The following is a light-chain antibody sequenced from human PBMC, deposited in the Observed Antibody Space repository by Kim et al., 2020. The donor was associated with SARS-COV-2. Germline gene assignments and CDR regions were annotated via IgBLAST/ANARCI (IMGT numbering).Light chain of an antibody. J-gene: IGLJ2*01. CDR1: SSDVGGYNY. V-gene: IGLV2-14*01. CDR2: DVS. Sequence: QSALTQPASVSGSPGQSITISCTGTSSDVGGYNYVSWYQQHPGKAPKLMIHDVSKRPSGVSNRFSGSKSGNTASLTISGLQAEDEADYYCSSYTSSSTFFLLGGGTQLTVL. CDR3: SSYTSSSTFFL.